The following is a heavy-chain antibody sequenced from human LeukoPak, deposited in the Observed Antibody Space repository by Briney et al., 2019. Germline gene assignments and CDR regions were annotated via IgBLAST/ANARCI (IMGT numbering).Heavy chain of an antibody. J-gene: IGHJ4*02. CDR3: ARDIREVGESHYFDY. D-gene: IGHD1-26*01. CDR1: CISITTYY. CDR2: IHYSGST. V-gene: IGHV4-59*12. Sequence: SETLSLTCTGSCISITTYYWSWIRQPPGKGPEWIGLIHYSGSTTYNPSLESRATIPIDTSHNQLTLPLSYVTAADTAVYYCARDIREVGESHYFDYWGQGTLVTVTS.